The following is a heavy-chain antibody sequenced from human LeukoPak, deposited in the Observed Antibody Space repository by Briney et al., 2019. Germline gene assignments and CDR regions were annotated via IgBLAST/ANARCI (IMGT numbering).Heavy chain of an antibody. J-gene: IGHJ4*02. Sequence: PSETLSLTCAVYGGSFSGYYWSWIRQPPGKGLEWIGEINHSGSTNYNPSLKSRVTISVDTSKNQFSLKLSSVTAADTAVYYCARPYGSGSSPFDYWGQGTLVTVSS. V-gene: IGHV4-34*01. D-gene: IGHD3-10*01. CDR2: INHSGST. CDR1: GGSFSGYY. CDR3: ARPYGSGSSPFDY.